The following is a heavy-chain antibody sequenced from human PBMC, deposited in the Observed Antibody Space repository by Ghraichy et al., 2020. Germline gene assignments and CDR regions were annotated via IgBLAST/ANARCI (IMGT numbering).Heavy chain of an antibody. CDR1: GGSVSSNSYY. J-gene: IGHJ1*01. CDR3: ARGGDTSMAAEYFQY. CDR2: IYYSGST. V-gene: IGHV4-61*01. Sequence: SETLSLTCTVSGGSVSSNSYYWSWIRQPPGKGLEWIGYIYYSGSTNSNPSLKSRVTMSVDTSKNQFSLRLSSVTAADTAVYYCARGGDTSMAAEYFQYWGQGTLVTVSS. D-gene: IGHD5-18*01.